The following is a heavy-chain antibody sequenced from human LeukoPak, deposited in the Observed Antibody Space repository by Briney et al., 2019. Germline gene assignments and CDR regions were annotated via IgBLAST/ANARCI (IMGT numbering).Heavy chain of an antibody. D-gene: IGHD1-26*01. CDR2: DNLNGST. CDR1: ARSLSGHY. V-gene: IGHV4-34*01. CDR3: ARNSGSRPPRRPEYFQH. J-gene: IGHJ1*01. Sequence: SETLSLAGGMYARSLSGHYWGWIRQPPGRGLEWIGDDNLNGSTNYNPPRKSRVTISVDTSKNQFSLKLSSVTAADTAVYYCARNSGSRPPRRPEYFQHWGQGTLVTVSS.